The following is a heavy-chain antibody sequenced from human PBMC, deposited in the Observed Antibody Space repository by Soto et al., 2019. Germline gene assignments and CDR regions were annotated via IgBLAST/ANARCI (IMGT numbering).Heavy chain of an antibody. D-gene: IGHD2-8*01. CDR2: IRSYNNST. V-gene: IGHV1-18*01. CDR1: GCTFTSYA. CDR3: ARHGNGDDY. Sequence: ASVKVSCKASGCTFTSYAMHWVRQAPGQRLEWMGWIRSYNNSTKYAQKLQGRVTMTTDTSTNTAYMELRSLRSDDTAVYYCARHGNGDDYWGQGTLVTVSS. J-gene: IGHJ4*02.